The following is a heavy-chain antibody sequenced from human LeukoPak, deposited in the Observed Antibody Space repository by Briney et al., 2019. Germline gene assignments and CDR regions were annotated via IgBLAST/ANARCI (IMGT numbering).Heavy chain of an antibody. J-gene: IGHJ5*01. D-gene: IGHD3-22*01. CDR1: GFTFSSYE. V-gene: IGHV3-48*03. CDR2: ISSSGSTI. CDR3: AKDRPNFHENSGHYYRRDGDS. Sequence: GGSLRLSCAASGFTFSSYEMNWVRQAPGKGLEWVSYISSSGSTIYYADSVKGRFTISRDNAKNSLYLQMNSLRAEDTAIYYCAKDRPNFHENSGHYYRRDGDSWGQGTLVTVSS.